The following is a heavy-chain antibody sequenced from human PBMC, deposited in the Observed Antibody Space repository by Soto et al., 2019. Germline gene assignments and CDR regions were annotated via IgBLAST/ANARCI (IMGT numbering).Heavy chain of an antibody. CDR3: VLVMIRRAPRSTLFPYTTPSDL. D-gene: IGHD3-22*01. V-gene: IGHV3-23*01. CDR1: GFAFSDYT. CDR2: IFSRFFTGSDNT. Sequence: PGGSLRLSCSASGFAFSDYTMGWVRLTPGKGLERVSTIFSRFFTGSDNTAYADSVTGRFTISRDNSQNMLFLQMNSLGVEDAAVYYCVLVMIRRAPRSTLFPYTTPSDL. J-gene: IGHJ2*01.